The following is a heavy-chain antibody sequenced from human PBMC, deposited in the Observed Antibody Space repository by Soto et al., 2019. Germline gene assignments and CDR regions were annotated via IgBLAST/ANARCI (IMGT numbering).Heavy chain of an antibody. CDR2: IYYSGST. D-gene: IGHD2-21*01. J-gene: IGHJ4*02. CDR3: ATRPPGAAYFGVCDY. CDR1: GCSISSTRYY. Sequence: SETLSLTCAVSGCSISSTRYYCGGFRQPPGKGLEWIGSIYYSGSTYYNPSLKSRVTMSLDTSKNQFSLKLNAVTAADTAVYYCATRPPGAAYFGVCDYSSKGTPVTVS. V-gene: IGHV4-39*07.